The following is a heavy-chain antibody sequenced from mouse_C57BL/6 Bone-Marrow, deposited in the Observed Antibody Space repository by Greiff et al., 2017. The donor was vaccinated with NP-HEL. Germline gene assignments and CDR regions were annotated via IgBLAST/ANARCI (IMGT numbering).Heavy chain of an antibody. Sequence: DVHLVASFFFFFPPFFSLILSFSSSGFTFTDYYISCVRQPPGKALEWLGFIRNNANGYTTEYSGSVKGRFPISRDNSQSILYLQMNALRAEDRATYYCARYEDYGSRYFDVWGTGTTVTVSS. CDR2: IRNNANGYTT. CDR3: ARYEDYGSRYFDV. J-gene: IGHJ1*03. V-gene: IGHV7-3*01. D-gene: IGHD1-1*01. CDR1: GFTFTDYY.